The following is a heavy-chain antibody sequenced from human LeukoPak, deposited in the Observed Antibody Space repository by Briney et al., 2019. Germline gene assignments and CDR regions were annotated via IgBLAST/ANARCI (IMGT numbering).Heavy chain of an antibody. J-gene: IGHJ5*02. CDR2: IIPIFGTA. Sequence: ASVKVSCKASGGTFSSYAISWVRQAPGQGLEWMGGIIPIFGTANYAQKFQGRVTITADESTSTAYMELSSVRSEDTAVYYCARSDYYDSSGYYNWFDPWGQGTLVTVPS. CDR1: GGTFSSYA. D-gene: IGHD3-22*01. CDR3: ARSDYYDSSGYYNWFDP. V-gene: IGHV1-69*13.